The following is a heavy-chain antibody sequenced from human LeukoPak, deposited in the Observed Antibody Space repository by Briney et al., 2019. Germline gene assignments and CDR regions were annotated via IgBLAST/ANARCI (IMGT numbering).Heavy chain of an antibody. CDR2: ISYDGSNK. CDR1: GFTFSSHA. D-gene: IGHD3-10*01. Sequence: GRSLRLSCAASGFTFSSHAMHWVRQAPGKGLEWVAVISYDGSNKYYADSVKGRFTISRDNSKNTLYLQMNSLRAEDTAVYYCARERTGSMVRGVKQPGGHYYYYYGMDVWGQGTTVTVSS. CDR3: ARERTGSMVRGVKQPGGHYYYYYGMDV. V-gene: IGHV3-30-3*01. J-gene: IGHJ6*02.